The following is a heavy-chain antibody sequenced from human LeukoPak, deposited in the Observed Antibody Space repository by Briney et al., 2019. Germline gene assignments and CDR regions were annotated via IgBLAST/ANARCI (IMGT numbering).Heavy chain of an antibody. V-gene: IGHV1-2*02. J-gene: IGHJ4*02. D-gene: IGHD4-17*01. Sequence: ASVKVSCKASGYTFTGYYVHWVRQAPGQGLEWMGWINPNSGGTNYAQKFQGRVTMTRDTSISTAYMELSRLRSDDTAVYYCARVVGYGDFFFDYWGQGTLVTVSS. CDR2: INPNSGGT. CDR3: ARVVGYGDFFFDY. CDR1: GYTFTGYY.